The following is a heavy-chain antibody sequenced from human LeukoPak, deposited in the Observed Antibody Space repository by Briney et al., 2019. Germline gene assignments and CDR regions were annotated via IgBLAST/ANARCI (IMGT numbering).Heavy chain of an antibody. CDR1: GFTLSSYG. D-gene: IGHD2-8*01. CDR3: AREMDFYYYDMDV. V-gene: IGHV3-21*01. CDR2: ISSSTRYI. J-gene: IGHJ6*02. Sequence: PGGSLRLSCPASGFTLSSYGMDWVRQAPGKGLEWVSSISSSTRYIYYADSVKGRFTISRDSAKNSLYLQMNSLRAEDSAVYYCAREMDFYYYDMDVWGQGTTVTVSS.